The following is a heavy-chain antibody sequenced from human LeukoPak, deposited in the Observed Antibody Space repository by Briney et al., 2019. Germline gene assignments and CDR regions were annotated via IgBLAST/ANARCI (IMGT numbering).Heavy chain of an antibody. Sequence: SETLSLTCTVSGYFISSGYYWGWIRQPPGKGLQWIGSIHHSGSTYYNPSLKSRVTISVDTSKNQFSLRLSSVTAADTAVYYCARTSSSGLVGGYYFDYWGQGTLVTVSS. D-gene: IGHD6-19*01. CDR3: ARTSSSGLVGGYYFDY. CDR2: IHHSGST. CDR1: GYFISSGYY. J-gene: IGHJ4*02. V-gene: IGHV4-38-2*02.